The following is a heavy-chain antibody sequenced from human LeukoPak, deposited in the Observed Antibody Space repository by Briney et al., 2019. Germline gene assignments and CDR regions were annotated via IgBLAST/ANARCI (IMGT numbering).Heavy chain of an antibody. CDR1: GFTFNSNS. CDR2: ISASDNTM. J-gene: IGHJ4*02. V-gene: IGHV3-48*04. CDR3: ARINLIFDY. Sequence: PGGSLRLSCAASGFTFNSNSMNWVRQAPGKGLEWVSYISASDNTMFYADSVQGRFTISRDNTKNSLYLQMNNLRAEDTAVYYCARINLIFDYWGQGTLVTVSS. D-gene: IGHD3-16*01.